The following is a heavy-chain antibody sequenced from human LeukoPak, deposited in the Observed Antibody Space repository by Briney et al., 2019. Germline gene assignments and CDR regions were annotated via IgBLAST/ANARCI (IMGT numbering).Heavy chain of an antibody. CDR2: IIPIFGTA. V-gene: IGHV1-69*05. CDR3: ARVTGIAAAPDY. Sequence: ASVKVSCKASGYTFTGYYMHWVRQAPGQGLEWMGGIIPIFGTANYAQKFQGRVTITTDESTSTAYMELSSLRSEDTAVYYCARVTGIAAAPDYWGQGTLVTVSS. D-gene: IGHD6-13*01. J-gene: IGHJ4*02. CDR1: GYTFTGYY.